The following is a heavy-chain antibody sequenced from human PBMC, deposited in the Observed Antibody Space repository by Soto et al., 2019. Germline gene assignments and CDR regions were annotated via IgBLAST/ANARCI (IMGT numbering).Heavy chain of an antibody. Sequence: EVQLLESGGGLIQPGGSLRLSCAASGFTFSSYAMNWVRQAPGKGLEWLSAISGGGGGTYYADSVKGRFTISRDNSKNTLYLRMNSLRAEDTAIYFCAKDSVSDRETFSFDYCGQGTLVTVSS. V-gene: IGHV3-23*01. CDR1: GFTFSSYA. CDR3: AKDSVSDRETFSFDY. J-gene: IGHJ4*02. D-gene: IGHD1-26*01. CDR2: ISGGGGGT.